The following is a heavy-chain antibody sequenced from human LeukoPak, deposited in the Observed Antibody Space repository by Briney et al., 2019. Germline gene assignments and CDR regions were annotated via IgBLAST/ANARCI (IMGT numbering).Heavy chain of an antibody. J-gene: IGHJ4*02. V-gene: IGHV4-31*03. Sequence: PSETLSLTCTVSGGSISSGGYSWSWIRQHPGKGLEWIGYIYYSGSTYYNPSLKSRVTISVDTSKNQFSLKLSSVTAADTAVYYCARIQTPGPIDYWGQGTLVTVSS. CDR3: ARIQTPGPIDY. D-gene: IGHD5-18*01. CDR2: IYYSGST. CDR1: GGSISSGGYS.